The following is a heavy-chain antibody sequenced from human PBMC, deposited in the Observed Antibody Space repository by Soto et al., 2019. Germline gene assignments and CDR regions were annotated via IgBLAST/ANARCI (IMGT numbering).Heavy chain of an antibody. V-gene: IGHV4-61*01. CDR2: IYYSGST. CDR3: ARDKYYDSSGYRPGAVIWFDP. J-gene: IGHJ5*02. CDR1: GGSVSSGSYY. Sequence: SETLSLTCTVSGGSVSSGSYYWSWIRQPPGKGLEWIGYIYYSGSTNYNPSLKSRVTISVDTSKNQFSLKLSSVTAADTAVYYCARDKYYDSSGYRPGAVIWFDPWGHGTLVTVSS. D-gene: IGHD3-22*01.